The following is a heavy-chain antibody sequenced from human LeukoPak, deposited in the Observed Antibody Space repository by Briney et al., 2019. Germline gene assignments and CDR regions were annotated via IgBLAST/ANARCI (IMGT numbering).Heavy chain of an antibody. CDR3: ASAFPWDYYDSSGFLS. CDR2: IYYSGST. V-gene: IGHV4-39*01. J-gene: IGHJ4*02. Sequence: WVRQAPGKGLEWIGSIYYSGSTYYNPSLKSRVTISVDTSKNQFSLKLNSVTAADTAVYYCASAFPWDYYDSSGFLSWGQGTLVTVSS. D-gene: IGHD3-22*01.